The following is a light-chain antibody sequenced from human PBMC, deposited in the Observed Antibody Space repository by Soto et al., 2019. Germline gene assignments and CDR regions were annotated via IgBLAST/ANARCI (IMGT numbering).Light chain of an antibody. Sequence: QSVLTQPPSVSGAPGPRVTISCTGSSSNIGAGYDVHWYQQRPGTAPKLLIFGNINRPSGVPDRFSGSKSGTSASLAITGLQAEDEGDYYCQSYDSTLSARDVFGTGTKVTVL. J-gene: IGLJ1*01. CDR1: SSNIGAGYD. V-gene: IGLV1-40*01. CDR2: GNI. CDR3: QSYDSTLSARDV.